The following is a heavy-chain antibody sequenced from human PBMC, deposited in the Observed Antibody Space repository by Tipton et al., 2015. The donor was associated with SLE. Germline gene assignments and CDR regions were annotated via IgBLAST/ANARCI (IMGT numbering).Heavy chain of an antibody. Sequence: TLSLTCTVYGGSFCDYYWSWIRQPPGKGLEWIGSINHSGSTNYSPSLKSRATISVDTSKNQFSLKMKSVTAADAAVYYCARQDYDILTGYFDYWGQGTLVTVSS. J-gene: IGHJ4*02. CDR2: INHSGST. V-gene: IGHV4-34*01. CDR3: ARQDYDILTGYFDY. D-gene: IGHD3-9*01. CDR1: GGSFCDYY.